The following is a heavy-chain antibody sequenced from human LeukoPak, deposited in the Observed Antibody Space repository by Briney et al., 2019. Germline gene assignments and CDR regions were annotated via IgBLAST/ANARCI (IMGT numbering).Heavy chain of an antibody. CDR3: ARAGGAIGPFDY. V-gene: IGHV4-39*01. CDR1: GGSISSSSYY. D-gene: IGHD3/OR15-3a*01. CDR2: IYYSGST. Sequence: PSETLSLTCTVSGGSISSSSYYWGWIRQPPGKGLEWIGSIYYSGSTYYNPSLKSRVTISVDTSKNQFSLKLSSVTAADTAVYYCARAGGAIGPFDYWGQGTLATVSS. J-gene: IGHJ4*02.